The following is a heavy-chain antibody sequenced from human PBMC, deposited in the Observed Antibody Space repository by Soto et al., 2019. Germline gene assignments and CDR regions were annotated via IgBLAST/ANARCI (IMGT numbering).Heavy chain of an antibody. Sequence: GESLKISCKGSRYSFTSYWIAWVRQMPGKGLEWMGIIYPGDSDSRSSPSFQGQVTISADKSISTAYLQWSSLKASDTAIYYCARPRSGSYRLDYYGMDVWGQGTTVTVSS. CDR3: ARPRSGSYRLDYYGMDV. CDR1: RYSFTSYW. J-gene: IGHJ6*02. V-gene: IGHV5-51*01. CDR2: IYPGDSDS. D-gene: IGHD3-10*01.